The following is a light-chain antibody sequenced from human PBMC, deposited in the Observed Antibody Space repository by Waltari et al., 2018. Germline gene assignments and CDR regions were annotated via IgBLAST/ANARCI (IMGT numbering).Light chain of an antibody. CDR3: QQTFTPLWT. Sequence: DIQMTQFPSSLSASVGDRVIITCRASQSISNYLNWYQQKLGKAPRLLIYGASTLERGVDSRFSGSQSGTDFTLTINSLQXXDFAIYYCQQTFTPLWTFGQGTKLEIK. J-gene: IGKJ1*01. V-gene: IGKV1-39*01. CDR2: GAS. CDR1: QSISNY.